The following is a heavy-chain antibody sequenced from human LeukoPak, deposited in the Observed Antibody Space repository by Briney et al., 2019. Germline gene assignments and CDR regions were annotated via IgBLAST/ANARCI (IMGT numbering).Heavy chain of an antibody. CDR2: FSPGGGDST. V-gene: IGHV3-23*01. CDR1: GFTFSTHD. CDR3: ARGVRYSSAWAFDY. J-gene: IGHJ4*02. D-gene: IGHD6-19*01. Sequence: PGGSLRLSCAASGFTFSTHDMSWVRQAPGKGLEWVSAFSPGGGDSTYYADSVKGRFTISRDKSKNTLYLQMNNLRAEDTAVYYCARGVRYSSAWAFDYWGQGTLVTVSS.